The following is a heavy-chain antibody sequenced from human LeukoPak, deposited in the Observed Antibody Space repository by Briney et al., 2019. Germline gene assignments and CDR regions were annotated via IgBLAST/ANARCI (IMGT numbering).Heavy chain of an antibody. V-gene: IGHV5-51*01. CDR2: IYPGDSDT. J-gene: IGHJ5*02. Sequence: GEALKIHCNGSGYSFPSYWIGWARQMPGKGLEWMGIIYPGDSDTRYSPSFQGHVTISANKSLSTPYLQWRNLQASDTALHYRARAARIASAPWFDPWGRGALVTVSS. CDR3: ARAARIASAPWFDP. CDR1: GYSFPSYW. D-gene: IGHD6-13*01.